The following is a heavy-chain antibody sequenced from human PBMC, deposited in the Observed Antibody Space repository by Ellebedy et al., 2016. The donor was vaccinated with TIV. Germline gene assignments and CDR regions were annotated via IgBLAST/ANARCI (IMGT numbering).Heavy chain of an antibody. V-gene: IGHV3-23*01. Sequence: PGGSLRLSCVGTGFTFSSHSMDWVRQAPGKGLEWVSVISGSGGSTYYADSVKGRFTISRDNSKDTLYLQMSSLRVEDTAVYYCAKDRRDASGSNHIYAGYGMDVWGQGTTVTVSS. J-gene: IGHJ6*02. CDR2: ISGSGGST. D-gene: IGHD3-10*01. CDR1: GFTFSSHS. CDR3: AKDRRDASGSNHIYAGYGMDV.